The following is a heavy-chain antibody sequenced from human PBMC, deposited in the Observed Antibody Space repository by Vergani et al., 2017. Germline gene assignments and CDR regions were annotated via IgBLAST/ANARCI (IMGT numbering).Heavy chain of an antibody. CDR1: GYSFTSYW. V-gene: IGHV5-51*01. D-gene: IGHD4-17*01. J-gene: IGHJ4*02. CDR2: IYPGDSDT. Sequence: EVMLVQSGAEVKKPGESLKISCKGSGYSFTSYWIGWVRQMPGKGLEWMGIIYPGDSDTRYSPSFQGHVTISADKSISTAYLQWSSLKASDTAMYYCARLPYGDYDLVPFDYWGQGTRVIVSS. CDR3: ARLPYGDYDLVPFDY.